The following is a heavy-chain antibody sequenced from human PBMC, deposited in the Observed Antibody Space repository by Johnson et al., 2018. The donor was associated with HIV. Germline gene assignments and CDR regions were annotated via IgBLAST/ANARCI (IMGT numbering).Heavy chain of an antibody. D-gene: IGHD3-3*01. J-gene: IGHJ3*02. CDR3: AREPHNFWSPDAFDI. CDR1: GFTVSSNY. V-gene: IGHV3-66*01. Sequence: VQLVESGGGVIRPGGSLRLSCAASGFTVSSNYMSWVRQAPGKGLEWVSVIYSGGSTYYADSVKGRFTISRDNSKNTLYLQMNSLRAEDTAVYYCAREPHNFWSPDAFDIWGQGTMVTVSS. CDR2: IYSGGST.